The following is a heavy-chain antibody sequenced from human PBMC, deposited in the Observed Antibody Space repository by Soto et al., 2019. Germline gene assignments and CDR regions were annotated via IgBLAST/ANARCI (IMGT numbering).Heavy chain of an antibody. CDR2: ISAYNGNT. Sequence: ASVKVSCKASGDTFASFGFSWVRHAPGQGLEWLGWISAYNGNTHYAQKVRDRVTLTTDTSTNTAYMELRSLTSDDTAVYYCARDQESITDRILQYWGQGTRVTVSS. CDR1: GDTFASFG. CDR3: ARDQESITDRILQY. V-gene: IGHV1-18*01. D-gene: IGHD3-10*01. J-gene: IGHJ4*02.